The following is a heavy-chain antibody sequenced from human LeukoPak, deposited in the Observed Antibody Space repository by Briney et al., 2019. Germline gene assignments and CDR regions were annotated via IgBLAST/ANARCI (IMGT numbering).Heavy chain of an antibody. V-gene: IGHV3-11*04. D-gene: IGHD3-10*01. CDR1: GFTFSDYY. CDR2: ISSSGSTI. CDR3: AREGTNYYGSGSFDY. J-gene: IGHJ4*02. Sequence: PGGSLRLSCAASGFTFSDYYMSWIRQAPGKGVEWVSYISSSGSTIYYADSVKGRFTISRENAKNSLYLQMNSLRAEDTAVYYCAREGTNYYGSGSFDYWGQGTLVTVSS.